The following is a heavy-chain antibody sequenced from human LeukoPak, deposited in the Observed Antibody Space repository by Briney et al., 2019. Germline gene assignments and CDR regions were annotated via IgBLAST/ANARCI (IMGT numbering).Heavy chain of an antibody. J-gene: IGHJ4*02. CDR2: ISGSGGTT. D-gene: IGHD2-8*02. CDR3: AKERQGT. Sequence: GGSLRLSCAASGFSVSMKYMTWVRQAPGKGLEWVSAISGSGGTTYYADSVKGRFTISRDNSKNTLYLQMNSLRAEDTAVYYCAKERQGTGGQGTLVTVSS. CDR1: GFSVSMKY. V-gene: IGHV3-23*01.